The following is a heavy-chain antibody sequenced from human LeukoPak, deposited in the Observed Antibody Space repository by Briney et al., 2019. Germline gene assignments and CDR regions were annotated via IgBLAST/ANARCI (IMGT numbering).Heavy chain of an antibody. CDR3: ARDLSGYDYFDY. J-gene: IGHJ4*02. CDR2: ISSSGSTI. CDR1: GFTFSSYE. V-gene: IGHV3-48*03. D-gene: IGHD5-12*01. Sequence: GGSLRLSCAGSGFTFSSYEMNWVRQAPGNGLEWVSYISSSGSTIYYADSVKGRFTISRDNAKNSLYLQMNSLRAEDTAVYYCARDLSGYDYFDYWGQGTLVTVSS.